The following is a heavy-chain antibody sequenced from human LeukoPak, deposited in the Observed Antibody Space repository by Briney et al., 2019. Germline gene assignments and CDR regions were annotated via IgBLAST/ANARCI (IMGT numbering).Heavy chain of an antibody. J-gene: IGHJ5*02. V-gene: IGHV4-59*01. Sequence: SETLSLTCTVSGDSISSYYWSWIRQPPGKGLEWIAYIHYSGSTHYNPSLKSRVTISVDTSKNQFSLKLSSVTAADTAVYYCARQAFSSNLGWFDPWGQGTLVTVSS. CDR1: GDSISSYY. D-gene: IGHD6-13*01. CDR3: ARQAFSSNLGWFDP. CDR2: IHYSGST.